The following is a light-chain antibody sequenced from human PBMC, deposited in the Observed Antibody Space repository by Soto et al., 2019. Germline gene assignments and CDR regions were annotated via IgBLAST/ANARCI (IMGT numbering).Light chain of an antibody. CDR3: QQYYNWPPIT. Sequence: EIVLTQSPGTLSFSPWERSTLSCSAGQSVSSSYLAWYRQKPGQAPRLLIEGATTRATGIPARFSGGGSGTEFTLTISRLQSEDFAVYYCQQYYNWPPITFGQGTRLEIK. CDR1: QSVSSSY. J-gene: IGKJ5*01. V-gene: IGKV3-15*01. CDR2: GAT.